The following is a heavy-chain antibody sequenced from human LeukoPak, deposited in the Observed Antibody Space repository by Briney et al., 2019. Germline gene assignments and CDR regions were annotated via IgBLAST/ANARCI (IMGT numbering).Heavy chain of an antibody. V-gene: IGHV4-59*08. CDR2: IFYSGNT. CDR1: GGSMSNYY. D-gene: IGHD5-12*01. CDR3: ARQIVATPSPHFDY. Sequence: SETLSLTCTVSGGSMSNYYWSWIRQPPGKGLEWIGYIFYSGNTNYNPSLKSRVTISVDTSKNQFSLKLSSVTAADTAVYYCARQIVATPSPHFDYWGQGTLVTVSS. J-gene: IGHJ4*02.